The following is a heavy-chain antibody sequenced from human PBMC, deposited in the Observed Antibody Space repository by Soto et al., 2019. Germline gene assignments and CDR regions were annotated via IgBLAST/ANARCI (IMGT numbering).Heavy chain of an antibody. CDR2: IKSKTDGGTT. V-gene: IGHV3-15*07. CDR1: SVSNAW. J-gene: IGHJ4*02. D-gene: IGHD3-10*01. CDR3: TIHNARGVPEY. Sequence: SVSNAWMNWVRQAPGKGLEWVGRIKSKTDGGTTDYAAPVKGRFTISRDDSKNTLYLQMNSLKTEDTAVYYCTIHNARGVPEYWGQGTLVTVSS.